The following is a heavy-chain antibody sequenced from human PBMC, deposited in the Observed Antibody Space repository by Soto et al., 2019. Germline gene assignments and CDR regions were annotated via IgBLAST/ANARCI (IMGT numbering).Heavy chain of an antibody. V-gene: IGHV1-2*02. D-gene: IGHD6-13*01. CDR2: INPNSGGT. CDR3: ARGIAAAGMLDY. CDR1: GYTFTGYY. J-gene: IGHJ4*02. Sequence: VASVKVSCKASGYTFTGYYMHWVRQAPGQGLEWMGWINPNSGGTNYAQKFQGRVTMTRDTSISTAYMEVSRLRSDDTAVYYCARGIAAAGMLDYWGQGTLVTVSS.